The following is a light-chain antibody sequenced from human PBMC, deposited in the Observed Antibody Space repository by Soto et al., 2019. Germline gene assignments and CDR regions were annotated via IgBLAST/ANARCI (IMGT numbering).Light chain of an antibody. J-gene: IGLJ2*01. CDR1: SSDVGGYNY. CDR3: ISYKSSSTPVV. CDR2: DVS. Sequence: QSALTQPASVSGSPGQSITISCTGTSSDVGGYNYVSWYQQHPGKAPKLMIYDVSNRPSGVSNRFSGSKSGNTASLTISGLQAEEEADYYCISYKSSSTPVVFGGGTKLTVL. V-gene: IGLV2-14*01.